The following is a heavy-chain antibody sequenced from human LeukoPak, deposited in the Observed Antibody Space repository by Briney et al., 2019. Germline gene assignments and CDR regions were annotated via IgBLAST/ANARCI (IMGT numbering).Heavy chain of an antibody. D-gene: IGHD3-10*01. CDR1: GITFSDHY. V-gene: IGHV3-11*01. J-gene: IGHJ4*02. CDR2: TSRSGRTI. Sequence: GGGLRLSCAASGITFSDHYMNWLRQAPGKGLEGVSYTSRSGRTIDYADSVKGRFTISRDNAKKSLYLQMNSLRTEDTAVYYCARTKSENAYGQHHGLDNWGQGILVTVSS. CDR3: ARTKSENAYGQHHGLDN.